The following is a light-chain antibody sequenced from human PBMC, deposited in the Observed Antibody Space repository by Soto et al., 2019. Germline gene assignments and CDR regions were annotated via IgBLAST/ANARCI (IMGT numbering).Light chain of an antibody. CDR1: SSNIGTGYD. Sequence: QSVLTQPPSVSGAPGQRVTISCTGSSSNIGTGYDVHWYQQLPLIAPKLLIYGNNNRPSGVPDRFSGSRSGTSASLAITGLQPEDEADYYCQSYDSSLSGYVFGAGTKLTVL. CDR3: QSYDSSLSGYV. J-gene: IGLJ1*01. V-gene: IGLV1-40*01. CDR2: GNN.